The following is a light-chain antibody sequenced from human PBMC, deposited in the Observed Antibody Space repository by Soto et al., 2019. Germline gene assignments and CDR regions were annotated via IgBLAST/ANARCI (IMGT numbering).Light chain of an antibody. CDR1: QAINNY. J-gene: IGKJ4*01. CDR3: QKFNAVYT. Sequence: DIQMTQSPSSLSASVGDRVTITCRASQAINNYLAWYQHKPGKVPTLLISAALTLQLGVPSRFSGSGSGTDFTLTISSLMPEDVATYDSQKFNAVYTCGGGTKVEI. V-gene: IGKV1-27*01. CDR2: AAL.